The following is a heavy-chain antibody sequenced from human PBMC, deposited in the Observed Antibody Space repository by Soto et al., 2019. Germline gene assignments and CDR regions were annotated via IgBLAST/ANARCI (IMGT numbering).Heavy chain of an antibody. J-gene: IGHJ6*02. Sequence: SLRLSCAASGFTVSSNYMSWVRQAPGKGLEWVSVIYSGGSTCYADSVKGRFTISRDNSRNTLYLQMNSLRAEDTAVYYCARDSGYFDWFLRSGNYYGMDVWGQGTTVTVSS. V-gene: IGHV3-53*01. CDR3: ARDSGYFDWFLRSGNYYGMDV. D-gene: IGHD3-9*01. CDR2: IYSGGST. CDR1: GFTVSSNY.